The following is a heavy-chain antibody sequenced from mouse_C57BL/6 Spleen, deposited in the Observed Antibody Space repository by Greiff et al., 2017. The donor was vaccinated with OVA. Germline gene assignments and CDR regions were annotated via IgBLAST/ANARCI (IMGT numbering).Heavy chain of an antibody. D-gene: IGHD3-3*01. Sequence: EVKLQESGGGLVQPGGSLSLSCAASGFTFTDYYMSWVRQPPGKALEWLGFIRNKANGYTTEYSASVKGRFTISRDNSQSILYLQMNALRAEDSATYYCARYIGTASDYWGQGTTLTVSS. CDR3: ARYIGTASDY. CDR2: IRNKANGYTT. J-gene: IGHJ2*01. V-gene: IGHV7-3*01. CDR1: GFTFTDYY.